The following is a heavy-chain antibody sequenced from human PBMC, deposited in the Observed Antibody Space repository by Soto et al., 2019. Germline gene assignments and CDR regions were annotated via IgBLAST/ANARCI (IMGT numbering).Heavy chain of an antibody. J-gene: IGHJ6*02. CDR3: ARDRRLGYCSSTSCTLNLYYYYDGMDV. CDR2: TYYRSKWYN. V-gene: IGHV6-1*01. CDR1: GDSVSSNSAA. D-gene: IGHD2-2*01. Sequence: SQTLSLTCAISGDSVSSNSAAWNWIRQSPSRGLEWLGRTYYRSKWYNDYAVSVKSRITINPDTSKNQFSLKLNSVTPEDTAVYYCARDRRLGYCSSTSCTLNLYYYYDGMDVWGQGTTVTVSS.